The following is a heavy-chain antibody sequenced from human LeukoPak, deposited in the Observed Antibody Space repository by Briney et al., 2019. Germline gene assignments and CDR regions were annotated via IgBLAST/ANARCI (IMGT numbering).Heavy chain of an antibody. V-gene: IGHV3-23*01. CDR3: AKAPVTSCRGAYCYPFDS. Sequence: GGSLRLSCAASGFTFSSYAMSWVRQAPGEGLEWVSAISGSGGSTYYADSVKGRFTISRDNSKNTLYLQMNSLRAEDTAVYYCAKAPVTSCRGAYCYPFDSWGQGTLVTVPS. J-gene: IGHJ4*02. D-gene: IGHD2-21*01. CDR2: ISGSGGST. CDR1: GFTFSSYA.